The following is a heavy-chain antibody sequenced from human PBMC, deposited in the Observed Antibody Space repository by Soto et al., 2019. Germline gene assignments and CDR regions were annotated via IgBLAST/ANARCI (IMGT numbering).Heavy chain of an antibody. CDR1: GFTFGDYA. CDR2: IRSKAYGGTT. J-gene: IGHJ4*02. V-gene: IGHV3-49*04. CDR3: TRDEAYYYDSSGYYCYY. Sequence: GGSLRLSCTASGFTFGDYAMSWVRQAPGKGLEWVGFIRSKAYGGTTEYAASVKGRFTISRDDSKSIAYLQMNSLKTEDTAVYYCTRDEAYYYDSSGYYCYYWGQGTLVTVSS. D-gene: IGHD3-22*01.